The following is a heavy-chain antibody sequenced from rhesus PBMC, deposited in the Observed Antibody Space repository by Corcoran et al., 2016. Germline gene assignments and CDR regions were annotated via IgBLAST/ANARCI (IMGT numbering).Heavy chain of an antibody. J-gene: IGHJ5-1*01. Sequence: QVQLQESGPGLVKPSETLSLTCAVSGGSIRSNYWSWIRQAPGRGLEWSGYIYSSGSTYSNPSLKSRVTLSVDTSKNQFSLKLTSVTAADTAVYYCALRYEVWGPGVLVTVSS. D-gene: IGHD1-1-1*01. CDR3: ALRYEV. CDR2: IYSSGST. V-gene: IGHV4S11*01. CDR1: GGSIRSNY.